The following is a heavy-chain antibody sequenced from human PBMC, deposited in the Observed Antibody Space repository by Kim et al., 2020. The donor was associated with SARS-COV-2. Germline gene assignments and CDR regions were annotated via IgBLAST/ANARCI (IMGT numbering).Heavy chain of an antibody. Sequence: SETLSLTCTVSGGSISSSSYYWGWIRQPPGKGLEWIGSIYYSGSTYYNPSLKSRVTISVDTSKNQFSLKLSSVTAADTAVYYCARVIGQYDYGGNSGTFDYWGQGTLVTVSS. J-gene: IGHJ4*02. CDR2: IYYSGST. V-gene: IGHV4-39*01. CDR1: GGSISSSSYY. D-gene: IGHD4-17*01. CDR3: ARVIGQYDYGGNSGTFDY.